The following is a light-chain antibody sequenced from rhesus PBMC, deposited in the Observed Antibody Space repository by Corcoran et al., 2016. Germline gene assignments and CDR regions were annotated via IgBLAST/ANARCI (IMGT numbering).Light chain of an antibody. V-gene: IGKV1-36*02. CDR3: LQGYSTPLT. Sequence: DIQMTQSPSSLSASVGDRVTITCRASQGISDYLNCYQQKPGKPPKRRIYAASRLESGVPSRFRGSGSGTDFTLTISSLQPEAFAAYYCLQGYSTPLTFGGGTKVEIK. CDR2: AAS. J-gene: IGKJ4*01. CDR1: QGISDY.